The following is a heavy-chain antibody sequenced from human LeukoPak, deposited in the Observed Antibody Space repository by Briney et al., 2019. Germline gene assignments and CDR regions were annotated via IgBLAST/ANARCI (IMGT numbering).Heavy chain of an antibody. V-gene: IGHV3-33*01. Sequence: PGGSLRLSCAASGFIFSSYGMHWVRQAPGKGLEWVAVIWYDGSYKYYADSVKGRFTITRDNSKNTLYLQMNSLRAEDTAVYYCARVVYDSSGSYYSDCWGQGALVTVSS. J-gene: IGHJ4*02. CDR3: ARVVYDSSGSYYSDC. CDR1: GFIFSSYG. D-gene: IGHD3-22*01. CDR2: IWYDGSYK.